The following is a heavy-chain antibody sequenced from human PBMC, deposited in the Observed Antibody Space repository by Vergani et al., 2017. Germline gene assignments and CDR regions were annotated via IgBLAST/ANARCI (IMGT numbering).Heavy chain of an antibody. J-gene: IGHJ4*02. CDR1: GFTFSNFG. V-gene: IGHV3-30*02. D-gene: IGHD2-21*01. CDR3: TKYLRDSTDGLPDS. CDR2: IGKDGINT. Sequence: QVQLVESAGGVVQPGGSLRLSCAASGFTFSNFGMHWIRQAPGKGLEWLAYIGKDGINTRYRDAVKGRYTVSRDNSKDILILQMDSLKSEDTALYYCTKYLRDSTDGLPDSWGPGTLVLVSS.